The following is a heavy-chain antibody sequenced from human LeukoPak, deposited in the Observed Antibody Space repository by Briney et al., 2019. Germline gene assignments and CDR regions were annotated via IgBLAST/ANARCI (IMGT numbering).Heavy chain of an antibody. V-gene: IGHV3-11*04. CDR1: GFTFSDYY. D-gene: IGHD3-22*01. J-gene: IGHJ2*01. Sequence: GGSLRLSCAASGFTFSDYYMSWIRQAPGKGLEWVSYISSSGSTIYYADSVKGRFTISRDNAKNSLYLQVNSLRAEDTAVYYCARDQVTMIVVVKGNWYFDLWGRGTPVTVSS. CDR2: ISSSGSTI. CDR3: ARDQVTMIVVVKGNWYFDL.